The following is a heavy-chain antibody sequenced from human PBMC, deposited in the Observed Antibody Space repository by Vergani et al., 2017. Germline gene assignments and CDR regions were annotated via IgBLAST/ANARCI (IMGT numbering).Heavy chain of an antibody. J-gene: IGHJ4*02. CDR2: ICNTEDT. D-gene: IGHD2-2*02. CDR3: ATIGYRRWGYYFDY. Sequence: QVQLQESGPGLVKPPGTLSLTCAVSGDSISSYNCWTWVRQPPGKGLEWIGEICNTEDTKYSTSLKSRVTVSVDESRNLFSLRLNSVTAADTAVYYCATIGYRRWGYYFDYWGQGILVTVSS. V-gene: IGHV4-4*03. CDR1: GDSISSYNC.